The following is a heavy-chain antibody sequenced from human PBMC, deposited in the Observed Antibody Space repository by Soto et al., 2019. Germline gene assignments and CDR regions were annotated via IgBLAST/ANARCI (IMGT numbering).Heavy chain of an antibody. J-gene: IGHJ3*01. CDR2: IYWNGYE. D-gene: IGHD3-22*01. CDR3: AHRRYTYDSSGYYYVDAFDV. V-gene: IGHV2-5*01. CDR1: GFSVSSTVVG. Sequence: SSPTLGSPTQPLTLTCSLSGFSVSSTVVGVGWSLQSPGKAPECLALIYWNGYERYDPSLRSRVTITKDTSKNQVVLTMTNMDPVDTATYYCAHRRYTYDSSGYYYVDAFDVWRQGTMVTVTS.